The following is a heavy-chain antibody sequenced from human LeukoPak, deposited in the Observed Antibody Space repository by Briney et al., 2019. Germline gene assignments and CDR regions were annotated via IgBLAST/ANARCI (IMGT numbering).Heavy chain of an antibody. CDR1: GNSISSGDYY. CDR2: IYTSGST. Sequence: SETLSLTCTVSGNSISSGDYYWSWIRQPAGKGLEWIGRIYTSGSTTYNPSLKSRVTISGDTSENQFSLRLSSVTAADTAVYYCARGDYYGSGTNWFDPWGQGTLVTVSS. V-gene: IGHV4-61*02. CDR3: ARGDYYGSGTNWFDP. D-gene: IGHD3-10*01. J-gene: IGHJ5*02.